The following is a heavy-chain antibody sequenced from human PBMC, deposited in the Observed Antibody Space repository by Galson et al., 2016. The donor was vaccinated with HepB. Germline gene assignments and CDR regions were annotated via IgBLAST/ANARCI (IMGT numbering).Heavy chain of an antibody. J-gene: IGHJ6*02. V-gene: IGHV3-20*01. Sequence: SLRLSCAASGFTFDDYAMSWVRQAPGMGLEWVSGINWKGGRTGYADSVKGRFTISRDNAKNSLYLQMNSLRAEDTALYHCARVHMAAAGFGGMDVWGQGTTVTVSS. CDR1: GFTFDDYA. CDR3: ARVHMAAAGFGGMDV. CDR2: INWKGGRT. D-gene: IGHD6-13*01.